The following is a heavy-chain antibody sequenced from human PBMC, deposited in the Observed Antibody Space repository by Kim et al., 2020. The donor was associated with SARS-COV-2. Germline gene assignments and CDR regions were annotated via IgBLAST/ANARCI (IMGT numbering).Heavy chain of an antibody. CDR2: ISSSSSYI. Sequence: GGSLRLSCAASGFTFSSYSMNWVRQAPGKGLEWVSSISSSSSYIYYADSVKGRFTISRDNAKNSLYLQMNSLRAEDTAVYYCARGISRRDYGMDVWGQGTTFTVSS. J-gene: IGHJ6*02. CDR3: ARGISRRDYGMDV. V-gene: IGHV3-21*01. D-gene: IGHD3-16*02. CDR1: GFTFSSYS.